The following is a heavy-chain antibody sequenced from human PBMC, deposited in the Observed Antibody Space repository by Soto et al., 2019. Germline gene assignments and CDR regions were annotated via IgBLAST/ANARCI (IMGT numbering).Heavy chain of an antibody. Sequence: QVQLVQSGAEVKKPGASVKVSCKASGYTFTSYDINWVRQATGQGLEWMGWMNPNSGNTGYAQKFQGRGTMTRTTSISTAYMELSSLRSEDTAVYYWARQIVVVVAATLGASMDVWCQGATVTVSS. CDR2: MNPNSGNT. J-gene: IGHJ6*02. D-gene: IGHD2-15*01. CDR3: ARQIVVVVAATLGASMDV. CDR1: GYTFTSYD. V-gene: IGHV1-8*01.